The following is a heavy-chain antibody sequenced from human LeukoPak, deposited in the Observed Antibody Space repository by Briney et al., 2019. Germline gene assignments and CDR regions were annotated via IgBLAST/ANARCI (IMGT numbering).Heavy chain of an antibody. V-gene: IGHV3-7*01. D-gene: IGHD1-26*01. CDR2: INPAGSQK. J-gene: IGHJ5*02. CDR1: GLTFSSSW. CDR3: ARYSGSFPGWLDP. Sequence: GGSLRLSCAASGLTFSSSWMNWVRQAPGKGLEWVANINPAGSQKNYVDSVKGRFIISRDNAMNSVFLQIDSLRAEDTGVYYCARYSGSFPGWLDPWGQGTLVTVSS.